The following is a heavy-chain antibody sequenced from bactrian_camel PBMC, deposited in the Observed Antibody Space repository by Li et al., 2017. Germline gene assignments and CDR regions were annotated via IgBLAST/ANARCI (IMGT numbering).Heavy chain of an antibody. V-gene: IGHV3S36*01. J-gene: IGHJ4*01. CDR3: AAPRSQSSTGYAYNYRF. CDR1: ILKFDTYY. D-gene: IGHD5*01. CDR2: IDSGGSTT. Sequence: DVQLVESEGGSVQPGGSLRLSCAASILKFDTYYMSWVRQAPGKGREWVASIDSGGSTTYYADSVKGRFTVSRDSAKNTLYLQLNTLEIGDTAMYYCAAPRSQSSTGYAYNYRFWGQGTQVTVS.